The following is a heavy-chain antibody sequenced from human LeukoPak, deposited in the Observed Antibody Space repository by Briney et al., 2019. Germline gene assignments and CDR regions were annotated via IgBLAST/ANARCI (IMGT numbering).Heavy chain of an antibody. CDR2: IYYSGRT. CDR1: GGSISSDH. D-gene: IGHD2/OR15-2a*01. CDR3: GRKNDFEI. Sequence: SETLSLTCSVSGGSISSDHWNWIRQTPGKGLEWIGCIYYSGRTYYNPSLKSRVTISVDMSKSQFSLRLTSVTAADTAVYYCGRKNDFEIWGQGTLVTVSS. J-gene: IGHJ3*02. V-gene: IGHV4-59*01.